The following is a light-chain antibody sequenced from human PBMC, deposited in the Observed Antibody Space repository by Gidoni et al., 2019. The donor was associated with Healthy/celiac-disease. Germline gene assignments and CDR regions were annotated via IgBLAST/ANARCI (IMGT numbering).Light chain of an antibody. V-gene: IGLV1-40*01. CDR1: SSNIGAGYD. Sequence: QSVLTQPPSVSGAPGQRVTISCTGSSSNIGAGYDVHWYQPLPGTAPKLLIYGNSTRPSGVPDRFSGSKSGTSASLAITGLQAEDEADYYCQSYDSSLSGVVFGGGTKLTVL. J-gene: IGLJ2*01. CDR2: GNS. CDR3: QSYDSSLSGVV.